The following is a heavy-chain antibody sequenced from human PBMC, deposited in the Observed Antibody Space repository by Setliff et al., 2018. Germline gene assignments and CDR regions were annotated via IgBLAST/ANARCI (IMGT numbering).Heavy chain of an antibody. J-gene: IGHJ3*02. Sequence: NPSETLSLTCTVSGGSISSSSYYWGWIRQPPGKGLEWIGSIYYSGSTYYNPSPKSRVTISVDTSKNQFSLKLSSVTAADTAVYYCARSVVVIAYDAFDIWGQGTMVTVSS. V-gene: IGHV4-39*01. CDR3: ARSVVVIAYDAFDI. CDR2: IYYSGST. CDR1: GGSISSSSYY. D-gene: IGHD2-21*01.